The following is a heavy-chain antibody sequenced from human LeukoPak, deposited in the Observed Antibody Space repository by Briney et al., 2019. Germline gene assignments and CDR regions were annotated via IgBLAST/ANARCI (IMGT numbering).Heavy chain of an antibody. J-gene: IGHJ4*02. V-gene: IGHV4-39*07. CDR2: IYYSGST. D-gene: IGHD2-21*02. CDR3: ARVRGALAYCGGDCYSHIDY. CDR1: GGSISSSSYY. Sequence: PSETLSLTCTVSGGSISSSSYYWGWIRQPPGKGLEWIGTIYYSGSTYYNPSLKSRVTISVDTSKNQFSLKLSSVTAADTAVYYCARVRGALAYCGGDCYSHIDYWGQGTLVTVSS.